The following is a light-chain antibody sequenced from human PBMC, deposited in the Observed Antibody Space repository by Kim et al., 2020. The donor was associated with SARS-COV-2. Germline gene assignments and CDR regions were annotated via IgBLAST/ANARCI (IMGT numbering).Light chain of an antibody. CDR2: QDS. J-gene: IGLJ3*02. V-gene: IGLV3-1*01. CDR1: KLGDKY. CDR3: QAWDSSAWV. Sequence: SYELTQPPSVSVSPGQTASITCSGDKLGDKYACWYQQKPGQSPVLVIYQDSKRPTGLPERFSGSNSGNTATLTIRGTQAMDVADYYSQAWDSSAWV.